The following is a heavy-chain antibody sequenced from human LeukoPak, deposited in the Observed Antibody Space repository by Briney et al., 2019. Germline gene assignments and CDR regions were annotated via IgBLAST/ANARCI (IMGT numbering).Heavy chain of an antibody. D-gene: IGHD1-1*01. CDR1: GITVSDIY. CDR2: IFSGGGT. CDR3: AKDRAQLDAFDI. J-gene: IGHJ3*02. Sequence: PGGSLRLSCAASGITVSDIYMNWVRQAPGKGLEWLSVIFSGGGTYYAESVKGRFTISRDNSKNTVYLQMSSLRVEDTAVYYCAKDRAQLDAFDIWGQGTMVTVSS. V-gene: IGHV3-66*01.